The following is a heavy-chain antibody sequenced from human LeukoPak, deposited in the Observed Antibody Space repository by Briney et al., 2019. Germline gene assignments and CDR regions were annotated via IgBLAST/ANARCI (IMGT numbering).Heavy chain of an antibody. J-gene: IGHJ4*02. V-gene: IGHV4-4*07. D-gene: IGHD6-19*01. CDR1: GGSISSYY. CDR2: IYTSGST. Sequence: SETLSLTCTVSGGSISSYYWSWIRQPAGKGLEWIGRIYTSGSTSYNPSLKSRVTISMDKPKNQFSLKLRSVTAADTAMYYCAKMGGSAPYFFDYWGQGTLVTVSS. CDR3: AKMGGSAPYFFDY.